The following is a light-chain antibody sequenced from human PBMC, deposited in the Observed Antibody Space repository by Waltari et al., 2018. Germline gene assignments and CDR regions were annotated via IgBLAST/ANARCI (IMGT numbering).Light chain of an antibody. CDR1: QGVLYSSNNKNY. CDR3: QQYDASPLT. Sequence: DIVMTQSPDSLAVSLGERATINCKSSQGVLYSSNNKNYLAWYQQKAGQPPKLLIYWASTRASGVPDRFSGSGSGTDFTLTISSLQAEDEAVYYCQQYDASPLTFGGGTKVEIK. V-gene: IGKV4-1*01. J-gene: IGKJ4*01. CDR2: WAS.